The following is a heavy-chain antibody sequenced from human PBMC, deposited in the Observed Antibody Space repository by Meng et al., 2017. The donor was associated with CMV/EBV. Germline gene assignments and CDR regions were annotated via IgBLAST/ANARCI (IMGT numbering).Heavy chain of an antibody. Sequence: SQTLSLTCAVYAGSFSGYYWSWIRQPPGKGLEWIGEINHSGSTNYNPSLKSRVTISVDTSKNQFSLKLSSVTAADTAVYYCAKARSSTSYRTYYFDYWGQGTLVTVSS. CDR1: AGSFSGYY. CDR3: AKARSSTSYRTYYFDY. V-gene: IGHV4-34*01. CDR2: INHSGST. J-gene: IGHJ4*02. D-gene: IGHD2-2*01.